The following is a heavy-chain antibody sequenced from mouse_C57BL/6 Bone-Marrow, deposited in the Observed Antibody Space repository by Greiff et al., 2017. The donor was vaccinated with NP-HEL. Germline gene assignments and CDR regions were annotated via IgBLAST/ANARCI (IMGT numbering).Heavy chain of an antibody. Sequence: QVQLQQPGAELVKPGASVKLSCKASGYTFTSYWMQWVKQRPGQGLEWIGEIDPSDSYTNYNQKFKGKATLTVHTSSSTAYMQLSSLTSEDSAVYYCAREGGYGNFPWFAYWGQGTLVTVSA. CDR2: IDPSDSYT. D-gene: IGHD2-1*01. CDR1: GYTFTSYW. V-gene: IGHV1-50*01. CDR3: AREGGYGNFPWFAY. J-gene: IGHJ3*01.